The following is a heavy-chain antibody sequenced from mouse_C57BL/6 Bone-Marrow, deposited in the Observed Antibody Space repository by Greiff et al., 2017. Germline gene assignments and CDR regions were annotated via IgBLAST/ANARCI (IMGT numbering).Heavy chain of an antibody. CDR1: GFSFNTYA. J-gene: IGHJ1*03. Sequence: EVQLQESGGGLVQPKGSLKLSCAASGFSFNTYAMNWVRQAPGQGLEWVARIRSKSNNYATYYADSVKDRFTISRDDSESMLYLQMNNLKTDDTAMYYCVRQNSSGSYWYFDVWGTGTTVTVSS. CDR3: VRQNSSGSYWYFDV. D-gene: IGHD3-2*02. CDR2: IRSKSNNYAT. V-gene: IGHV10-1*01.